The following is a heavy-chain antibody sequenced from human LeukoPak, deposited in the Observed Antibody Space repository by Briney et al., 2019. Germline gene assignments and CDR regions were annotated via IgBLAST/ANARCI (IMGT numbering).Heavy chain of an antibody. Sequence: PGGSLRLSCAASGFTFSDYYMSWIRQAPGKWLEWVSYISSSGSTIYYADSVKGRFTISRDNAKNSLYLQMNSLRAEDTAVYYCARDRSKVVVVAAIGYWGQGTLVTVSS. CDR3: ARDRSKVVVVAAIGY. CDR2: ISSSGSTI. V-gene: IGHV3-11*04. J-gene: IGHJ4*02. CDR1: GFTFSDYY. D-gene: IGHD2-15*01.